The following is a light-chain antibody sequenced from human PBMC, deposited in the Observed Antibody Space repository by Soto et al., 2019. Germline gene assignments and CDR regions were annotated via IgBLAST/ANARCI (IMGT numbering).Light chain of an antibody. J-gene: IGKJ4*01. CDR1: QTVTNA. CDR3: PQSTNWPLT. V-gene: IGKV3-11*01. Sequence: ESVLTQSPATLSWSPGESSTLSCMALQTVTNALAWYQQKPGQAPGLLIFDASKRATGIPARFSGIGSGTDFNITISSLEPEDLAVYYCPQSTNWPLTFGGGTKMEFK. CDR2: DAS.